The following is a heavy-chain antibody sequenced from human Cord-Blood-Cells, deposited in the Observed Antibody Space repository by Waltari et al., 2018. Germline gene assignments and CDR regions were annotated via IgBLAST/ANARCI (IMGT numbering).Heavy chain of an antibody. CDR2: IYHSGST. J-gene: IGHJ4*02. V-gene: IGHV4-38-2*02. Sequence: QVQLQESGPGLVKPSETLSLTCTVSGYSISRGYYRGWIRQPPGKGLEWIGSIYHSGSTYYNPSLKSRVTISVDTSKNQFSLKLSSVTAADTAVYYCARGGAARPVDYWGQGTLVTVSS. D-gene: IGHD6-6*01. CDR1: GYSISRGYY. CDR3: ARGGAARPVDY.